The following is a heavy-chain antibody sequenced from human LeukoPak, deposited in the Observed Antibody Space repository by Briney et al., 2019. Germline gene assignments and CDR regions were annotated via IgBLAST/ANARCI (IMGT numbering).Heavy chain of an antibody. Sequence: ASVKVSCKASGYTFTGHYMHWVRQAPGQGPEWMGWINPNSGGTNYAQKFQGKVTMTRDTSISTAYMELSGLRSDDTAVYYCARCSTPHWIFDAFDIWGQGTMVTVSS. CDR1: GYTFTGHY. V-gene: IGHV1-2*02. CDR2: INPNSGGT. CDR3: ARCSTPHWIFDAFDI. D-gene: IGHD1-1*01. J-gene: IGHJ3*02.